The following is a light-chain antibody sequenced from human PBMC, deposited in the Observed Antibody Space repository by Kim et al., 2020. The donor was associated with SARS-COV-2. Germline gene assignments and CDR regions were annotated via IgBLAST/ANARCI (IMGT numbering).Light chain of an antibody. CDR1: QSISNY. CDR2: AAS. CDR3: QQSYSTPFT. J-gene: IGKJ4*01. Sequence: DIQMTQSPSSLSASVGDRVTITCRASQSISNYLNWYQQRPGKAPKLLIYAASSLQGGVPSRFSGSGSGTDFTLTISSLQSEDFATFYCQQSYSTPFTFGGGTKVDIK. V-gene: IGKV1-39*01.